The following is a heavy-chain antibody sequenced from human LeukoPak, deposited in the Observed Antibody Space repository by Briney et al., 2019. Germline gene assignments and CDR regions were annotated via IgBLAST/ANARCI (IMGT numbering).Heavy chain of an antibody. J-gene: IGHJ4*02. CDR1: GFTFSSYA. CDR2: ISSGGGST. D-gene: IGHD3-10*01. CDR3: ATDSYVSGSYYRLFY. V-gene: IGHV3-23*01. Sequence: GGSLRLSCAASGFTFSSYAMNWVRQAPGKGLEWVSTISSGGGSTYYADSVKGRFTISRDNSKNTLYLQMNNLRAEDTAIYYCATDSYVSGSYYRLFYWGQGTLVTVSS.